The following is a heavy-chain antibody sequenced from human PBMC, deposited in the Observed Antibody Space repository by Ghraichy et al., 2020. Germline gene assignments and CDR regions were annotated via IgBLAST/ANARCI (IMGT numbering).Heavy chain of an antibody. CDR1: GFTFSSYG. V-gene: IGHV3-33*06. CDR3: AKDQAMTELHYYYGMDV. CDR2: IWYDGSNK. Sequence: GGSLRLSCAASGFTFSSYGMHWVRQAPGKGLEWVAVIWYDGSNKYYADSVKGRFTISRVNSKNTLYLQMNSLRAEDTAVYYCAKDQAMTELHYYYGMDVWGQGTTVTVSS. J-gene: IGHJ6*01. D-gene: IGHD3-10*01.